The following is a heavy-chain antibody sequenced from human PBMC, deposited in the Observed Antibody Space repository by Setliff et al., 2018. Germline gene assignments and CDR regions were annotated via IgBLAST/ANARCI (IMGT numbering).Heavy chain of an antibody. D-gene: IGHD3-9*01. Sequence: GGSLRLSCAASGFTFSSYEMNWVRQAPGKGLEWVSYISSSGSTIFYADSVKGRFTISRDNAKKSLYLQMNSLRAEDTAVYYCACPDILTGLSDYWGQGTRVTVSS. CDR2: ISSSGSTI. V-gene: IGHV3-48*03. J-gene: IGHJ4*02. CDR1: GFTFSSYE. CDR3: ACPDILTGLSDY.